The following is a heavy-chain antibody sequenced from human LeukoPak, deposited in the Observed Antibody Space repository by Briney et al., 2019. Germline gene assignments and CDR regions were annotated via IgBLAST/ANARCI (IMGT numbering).Heavy chain of an antibody. CDR2: ICWNGGSI. D-gene: IGHD3-22*01. J-gene: IGHJ4*02. CDR1: GFPFDDFA. CDR3: AKSQEPGGYYDSSGYSS. V-gene: IGHV3-9*01. Sequence: SLGLPFAASGFPFDDFAMHGGRQAPGKGPGGGSGICWNGGSIGYADSVKGRFTISRANAKNSLYLQMNSLRAEDTALYYCAKSQEPGGYYDSSGYSSWGQGTLVTVSS.